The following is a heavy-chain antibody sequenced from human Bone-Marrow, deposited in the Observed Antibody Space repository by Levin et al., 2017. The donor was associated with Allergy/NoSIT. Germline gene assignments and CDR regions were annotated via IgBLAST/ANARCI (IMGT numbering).Heavy chain of an antibody. J-gene: IGHJ6*02. D-gene: IGHD3-3*02. Sequence: GGSLRLSCAASGFNFSTYNMNWVRQTPGKGLEWVSSITRRSDYMYYADSVKGRFIISRDNAKNSLFLQMNSLRVDDTAVYYCARDRIYGILRNYGMDVWGQGTTVTVSS. CDR1: GFNFSTYN. CDR2: ITRRSDYM. CDR3: ARDRIYGILRNYGMDV. V-gene: IGHV3-21*01.